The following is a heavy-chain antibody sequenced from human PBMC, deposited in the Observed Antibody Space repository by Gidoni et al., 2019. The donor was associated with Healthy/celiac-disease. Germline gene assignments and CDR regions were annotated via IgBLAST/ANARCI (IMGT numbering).Heavy chain of an antibody. CDR1: GGSISSGGYY. V-gene: IGHV4-31*03. J-gene: IGHJ4*02. D-gene: IGHD3-22*01. CDR2: IYYSGST. Sequence: QVQLQESGPGLVKPSQTLSLTCTVSGGSISSGGYYWSWIRQHPGKGLEWIGYIYYSGSTYYNPSLKSRVTISVDTSKNQFSLKLSSVTAADTAVYYCARDNVIDGSSGYYYSHLFDYWGQGTLVTVSS. CDR3: ARDNVIDGSSGYYYSHLFDY.